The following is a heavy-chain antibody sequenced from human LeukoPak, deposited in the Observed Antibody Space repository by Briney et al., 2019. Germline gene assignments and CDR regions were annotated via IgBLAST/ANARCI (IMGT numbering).Heavy chain of an antibody. V-gene: IGHV3-23*01. CDR3: ARESATTRTGWYFDY. CDR1: GFTLSNNA. D-gene: IGHD6-25*01. CDR2: LGGSDDRT. Sequence: GGSLRLSCVASGFTLSNNAMAWVRQAPGKGLEWVSALGGSDDRTDYADSVQGRFTISRDNSKNTLYLQMNSLRAEDTAVYYCARESATTRTGWYFDYWGQGTLVTVSS. J-gene: IGHJ4*02.